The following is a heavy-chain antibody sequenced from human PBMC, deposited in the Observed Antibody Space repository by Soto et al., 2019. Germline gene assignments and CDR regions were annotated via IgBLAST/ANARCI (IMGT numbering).Heavy chain of an antibody. Sequence: PGGSLRLSCAASGFTFSNAWMSWVRQAPGKGLEWVGRIKSKTDGGTTDYAAPVKGRFTISRDNSKNTLYLQMNSLRAEDTAVYYCARVARGFCSSTSCRPRYGMDVWGQGTTVTVSS. CDR1: GFTFSNAW. J-gene: IGHJ6*02. CDR2: IKSKTDGGTT. D-gene: IGHD2-2*01. CDR3: ARVARGFCSSTSCRPRYGMDV. V-gene: IGHV3-15*01.